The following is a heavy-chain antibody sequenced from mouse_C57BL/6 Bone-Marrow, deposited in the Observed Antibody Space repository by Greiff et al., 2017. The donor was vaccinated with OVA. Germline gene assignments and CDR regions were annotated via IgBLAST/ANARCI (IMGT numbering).Heavy chain of an antibody. CDR2: ISSGSSTI. Sequence: EVPLVASGGGLVKPGWSLKLSCAASGFTFSDSGLPWVRQAPEKGLEWVSYISSGSSTIYYADTVKGRFTISRDNAKNTQLLQMTSLRSEDTAMYYCARRWLLRGGFAYWGQGTLVTVSA. D-gene: IGHD2-3*01. J-gene: IGHJ3*01. CDR1: GFTFSDSG. V-gene: IGHV5-17*01. CDR3: ARRWLLRGGFAY.